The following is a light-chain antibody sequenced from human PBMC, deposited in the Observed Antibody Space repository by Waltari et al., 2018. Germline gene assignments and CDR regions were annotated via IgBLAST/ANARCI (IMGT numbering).Light chain of an antibody. J-gene: IGKJ1*01. CDR1: QCISYY. Sequence: TCRENQCISYYFALFQQEPGKVTKRLIYAASSLQSGVPSRFSGSGSGTEFTLTISTLQPEDFATYCCLHYNSFPWTFGQGTQVEIK. CDR3: LHYNSFPWT. V-gene: IGKV1-17*03. CDR2: AAS.